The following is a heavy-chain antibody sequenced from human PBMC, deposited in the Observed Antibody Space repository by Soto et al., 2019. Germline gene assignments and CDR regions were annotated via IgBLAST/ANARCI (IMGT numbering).Heavy chain of an antibody. D-gene: IGHD3-3*01. J-gene: IGHJ4*02. CDR2: IWYDGSNK. CDR1: GFTFSSYG. V-gene: IGHV3-33*01. CDR3: AREIDFWSGYYTGMCPDY. Sequence: GGSLRLSCAASGFTFSSYGMHWVRQAPGKGLEWVAVIWYDGSNKYYADSVKGRFTISRDNSKNTLYLQMNSLRAEDTAVYYCAREIDFWSGYYTGMCPDYWAQGTLVTVSS.